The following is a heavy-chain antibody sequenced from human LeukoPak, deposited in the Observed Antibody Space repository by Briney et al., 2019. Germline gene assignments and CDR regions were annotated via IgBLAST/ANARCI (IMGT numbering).Heavy chain of an antibody. CDR2: TYYRSKWYN. CDR1: GDSVSSNTAG. Sequence: SQTLSLTCAISGDSVSSNTAGWSWIRQSPSRGLEWLGRTYYRSKWYNDDAGSVKSRITINADTAKNQFSLKLSSVTAADTAVYYCARASIAALLVSHQWFDPWGQGTLVTVSS. D-gene: IGHD6-6*01. V-gene: IGHV6-1*01. CDR3: ARASIAALLVSHQWFDP. J-gene: IGHJ5*02.